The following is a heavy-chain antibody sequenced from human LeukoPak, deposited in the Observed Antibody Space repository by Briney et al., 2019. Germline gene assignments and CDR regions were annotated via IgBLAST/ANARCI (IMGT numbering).Heavy chain of an antibody. J-gene: IGHJ6*04. CDR3: ASGYCSIASCSAGMDV. Sequence: SETLSLTCAVSGHSISRGYSWGWIRQPPGTGLGWIGRIYHSGSTYYNQSLKSRVTISVDTSKDQFSLKLGSVTAAYTAVYYCASGYCSIASCSAGMDVWGNGTTVTVSS. D-gene: IGHD2-2*01. V-gene: IGHV4-38-2*01. CDR1: GHSISRGYS. CDR2: IYHSGST.